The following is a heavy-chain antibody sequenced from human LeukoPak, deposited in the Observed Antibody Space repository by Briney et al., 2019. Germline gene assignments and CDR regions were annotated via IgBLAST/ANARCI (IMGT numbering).Heavy chain of an antibody. V-gene: IGHV3-49*04. CDR1: GFTFGDYA. D-gene: IGHD2-2*01. CDR2: IRSKAYGGTT. CDR3: TREGFVVVPAAARGFDY. Sequence: PGGSLRLSCTASGFTFGDYAMSWVRQAPGKGLEWVGFIRSKAYGGTTEYAASVKGRFTISRDDSKSIAYLQMNSLKTEDTAAYYCTREGFVVVPAAARGFDYWGQGTLVTVSS. J-gene: IGHJ4*02.